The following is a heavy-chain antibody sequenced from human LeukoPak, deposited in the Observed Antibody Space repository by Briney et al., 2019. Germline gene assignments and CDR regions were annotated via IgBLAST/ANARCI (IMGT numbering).Heavy chain of an antibody. J-gene: IGHJ3*02. D-gene: IGHD1-26*01. Sequence: PSETLSLTCAVYGGSFSGYYWSWIRQPPGKGLEWIGEINHSGSTNYNPSLKSRVTISVDTSKNQFSLKLSSVTAADTAVYYCAREWVNAFDIWGQGTMVTVSS. V-gene: IGHV4-34*01. CDR3: AREWVNAFDI. CDR1: GGSFSGYY. CDR2: INHSGST.